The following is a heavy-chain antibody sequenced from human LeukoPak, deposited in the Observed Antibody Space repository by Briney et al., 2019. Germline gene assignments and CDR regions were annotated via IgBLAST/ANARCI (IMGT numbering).Heavy chain of an antibody. Sequence: GGSLRLSCAASGFTFSSYSKNWVRQAPGKGLEWVSSISSSSSYIYYADSVKGRFTISRDNAKNSLYLQMNSLRAEDTAVYYCARRIVGAKYYFDYWGQGTLVTVSS. D-gene: IGHD1-26*01. CDR2: ISSSSSYI. V-gene: IGHV3-21*01. CDR3: ARRIVGAKYYFDY. CDR1: GFTFSSYS. J-gene: IGHJ4*02.